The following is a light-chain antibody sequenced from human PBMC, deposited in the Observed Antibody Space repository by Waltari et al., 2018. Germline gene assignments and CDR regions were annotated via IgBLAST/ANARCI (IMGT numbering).Light chain of an antibody. CDR2: DTS. CDR3: QHRSVWPLT. J-gene: IGKJ4*01. V-gene: IGKV3-11*01. CDR1: QSVRSY. Sequence: IVLTQSPATLSLFPGDRAPLSCRASQSVRSYLAWYQQKPGQAPRLLIYDTSYRATGVPVRFSGSGSGTDYTLTISSLEPEDFAVYYCQHRSVWPLTFGGGTKVEMK.